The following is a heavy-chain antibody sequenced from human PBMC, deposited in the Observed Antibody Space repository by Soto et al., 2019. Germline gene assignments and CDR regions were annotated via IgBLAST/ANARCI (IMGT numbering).Heavy chain of an antibody. CDR1: GFTFSSYS. D-gene: IGHD4-17*01. CDR2: ISSSGSTI. V-gene: IGHV3-48*01. J-gene: IGHJ4*02. Sequence: GGSLRLSCAASGFTFSSYSMNWVRQAPGKGLEWVSYISSSGSTIYYADSVKGRFTISRDNAKNSLYLQMNSLRAEDTAVYYCARVYTVYKLFDYWGQGTLVTVSS. CDR3: ARVYTVYKLFDY.